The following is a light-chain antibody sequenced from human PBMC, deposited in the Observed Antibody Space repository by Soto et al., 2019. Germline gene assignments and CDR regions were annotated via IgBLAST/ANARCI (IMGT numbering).Light chain of an antibody. CDR1: QSVGSN. CDR3: QQYSDWPRT. Sequence: EIVMTQSPATLSVSPGERATLSCRASQSVGSNLAWYQQKPGQAPRLLIYGASITAADIPARFGGSGSGTEFTLTISNRQSEDFAVYYCQQYSDWPRTFGQGTKVEIK. V-gene: IGKV3-15*01. CDR2: GAS. J-gene: IGKJ1*01.